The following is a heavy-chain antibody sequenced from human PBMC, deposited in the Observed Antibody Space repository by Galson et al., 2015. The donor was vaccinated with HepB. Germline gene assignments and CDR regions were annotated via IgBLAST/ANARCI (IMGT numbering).Heavy chain of an antibody. CDR3: ARYNGGSALDY. CDR1: GFTFSDYY. Sequence: SLRLSCAAFGFTFSDYYMSWIRQAPGKGLEWVSYISSSGSAIYYADSVKGRFTISRDNAKNPLYLQMNSLRDEDTAVYYCARYNGGSALDYWGQGTLVSVSS. D-gene: IGHD1-14*01. J-gene: IGHJ4*02. CDR2: ISSSGSAI. V-gene: IGHV3-11*04.